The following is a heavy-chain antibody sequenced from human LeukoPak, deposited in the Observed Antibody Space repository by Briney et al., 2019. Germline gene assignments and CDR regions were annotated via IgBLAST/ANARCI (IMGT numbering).Heavy chain of an antibody. CDR2: ITASGDRT. J-gene: IGHJ4*02. CDR1: GFTFSSYG. Sequence: GGSLRLSCAASGFTFSSYGMHWVRQAPGKGLEWVSGITASGDRTSYGDSVRGRFTMSRDNSKNTVYLQMNSLRVDDTAVYYCARRDIVVVVSASDYWGQGTLVTVSS. V-gene: IGHV3-23*01. CDR3: ARRDIVVVVSASDY. D-gene: IGHD2-15*01.